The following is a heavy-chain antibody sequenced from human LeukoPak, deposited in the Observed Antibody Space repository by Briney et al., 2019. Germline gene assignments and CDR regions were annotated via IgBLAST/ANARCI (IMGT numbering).Heavy chain of an antibody. D-gene: IGHD5-12*01. CDR2: LNSDGTNT. Sequence: QAGGSLRLSCAASGFTFSSYWMHWVRQAPGKGLVWVSRLNSDGTNTYHADSVKGRVTISRDNAKNTVYLEMNSLRAEDTAVYYCARGGLRNWYFDPWGRGTLVTVSS. CDR1: GFTFSSYW. V-gene: IGHV3-74*01. CDR3: ARGGLRNWYFDP. J-gene: IGHJ2*01.